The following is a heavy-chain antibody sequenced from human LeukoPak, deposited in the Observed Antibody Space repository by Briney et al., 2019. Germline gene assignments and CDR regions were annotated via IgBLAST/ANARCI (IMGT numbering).Heavy chain of an antibody. Sequence: PSETLSLTCAVYGGSFSGYYWSWIRQPPGKGLEWIGEINHSGSTNYNPSLKSRVTISVDTSKNQFSLKLSSVTAADTAVYYCARAIIPAGAFDYWGQGTPVTVSS. V-gene: IGHV4-34*01. CDR3: ARAIIPAGAFDY. CDR2: INHSGST. J-gene: IGHJ4*02. D-gene: IGHD6-13*01. CDR1: GGSFSGYY.